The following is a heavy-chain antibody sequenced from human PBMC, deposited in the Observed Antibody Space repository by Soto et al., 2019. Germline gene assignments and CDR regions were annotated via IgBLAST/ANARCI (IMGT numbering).Heavy chain of an antibody. D-gene: IGHD3-10*01. CDR1: GFTFIIYS. CDR3: ATYYGSWSYLPDQYYYVMAV. J-gene: IGHJ6*02. Sequence: GGSLRLSCAASGFTFIIYSMNWVRQPPGKGLERISYISSTSSTIYYADSVKGRFTISRDNAKNSLYLQMNRLRAEDTAVYYFATYYGSWSYLPDQYYYVMAVSGQGTTVIVSS. CDR2: ISSTSSTI. V-gene: IGHV3-48*01.